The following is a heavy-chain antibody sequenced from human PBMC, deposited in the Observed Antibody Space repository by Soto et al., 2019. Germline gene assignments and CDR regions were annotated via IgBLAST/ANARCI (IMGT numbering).Heavy chain of an antibody. CDR1: GFTFSSYG. J-gene: IGHJ3*02. CDR2: ISYDGSNK. CDR3: SSGDEDCDT. Sequence: QVQLVESGGGVVQPGRSLRLSCAASGFTFSSYGMHWVRQAPGKGLEWVAVISYDGSNKYYADSVKGRFTISRDNSKNTLYLKMKSLRAEDRARYYCSSGDEDCDTWGQGTMVTVSS. D-gene: IGHD7-27*01. V-gene: IGHV3-30*03.